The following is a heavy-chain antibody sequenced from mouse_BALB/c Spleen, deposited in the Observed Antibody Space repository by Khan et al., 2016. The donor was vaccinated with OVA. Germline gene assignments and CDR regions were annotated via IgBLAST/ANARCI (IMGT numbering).Heavy chain of an antibody. V-gene: IGHV3-2*02. CDR2: ISYSGST. Sequence: EVQLQESGPGLVKPSQSLSLTCTVTGYSITSGYGWNWIRQFQGNKLEWMGYISYSGSTNYNPFLKSRITITRDTSKNQFCLQLNSVTTEDTATYYCARTARIKYWGQGTTLTVSS. CDR3: ARTARIKY. D-gene: IGHD1-2*01. J-gene: IGHJ2*01. CDR1: GYSITSGYG.